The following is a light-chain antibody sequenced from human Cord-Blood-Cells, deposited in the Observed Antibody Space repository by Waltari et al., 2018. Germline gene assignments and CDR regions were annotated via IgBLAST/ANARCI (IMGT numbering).Light chain of an antibody. V-gene: IGLV2-23*01. CDR1: SSDVGSDNL. CDR2: EGS. Sequence: QSALTQPASVSGFPGQWITISCTGASSDVGSDNLFSWYQKPPGKAPKPMIYEGSKRPSGVSNRFSGSKASNTASLTISGLQAEDEADYYCCSYAGSSTLVFGGGTKLTFL. CDR3: CSYAGSSTLV. J-gene: IGLJ2*01.